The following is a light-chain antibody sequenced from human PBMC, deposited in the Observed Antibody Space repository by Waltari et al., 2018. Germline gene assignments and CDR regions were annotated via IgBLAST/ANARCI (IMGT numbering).Light chain of an antibody. CDR2: DAS. J-gene: IGKJ1*01. V-gene: IGKV3-11*01. CDR1: QSINNY. Sequence: EIVLTQSPATLSLSPGERATLSCRASQSINNYLAWYQHKPGKPPRLLIYDASNRATGIPARFSGGGSGTDFTLTISSLEPEDFAGYYCQQRSNWPRTFGRGTKVEIK. CDR3: QQRSNWPRT.